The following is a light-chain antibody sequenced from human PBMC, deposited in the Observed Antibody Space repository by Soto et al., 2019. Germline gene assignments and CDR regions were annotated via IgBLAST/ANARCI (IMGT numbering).Light chain of an antibody. CDR1: SSDVGGYNY. V-gene: IGLV2-14*03. J-gene: IGLJ1*01. Sequence: QSALTQPASLSGSPGQSITISCTGTSSDVGGYNYVSWYQHHPGKAPKLIIYDVTNRPSGVSNRFFGSKSGNTASLTISGRQAEDEADYYCSSYIASSTTHYVFGTGTKLTVL. CDR2: DVT. CDR3: SSYIASSTTHYV.